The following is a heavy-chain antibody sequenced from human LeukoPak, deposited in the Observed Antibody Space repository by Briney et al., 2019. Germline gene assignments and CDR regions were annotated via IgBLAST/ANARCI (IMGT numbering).Heavy chain of an antibody. CDR2: IYYSGST. J-gene: IGHJ4*02. V-gene: IGHV4-31*03. Sequence: SETLSLTCTVSGGSISSGGYYWSWIRQHPGKGLEWIGYIYYSGSTYYNPSLKSRVTISVDTSKNQFSLKLSSVTAADTAVYYCARLFYWFRPFDYWGQGTLVTVSS. CDR3: ARLFYWFRPFDY. D-gene: IGHD2/OR15-2a*01. CDR1: GGSISSGGYY.